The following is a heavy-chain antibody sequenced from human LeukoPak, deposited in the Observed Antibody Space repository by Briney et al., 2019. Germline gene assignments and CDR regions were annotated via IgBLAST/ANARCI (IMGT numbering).Heavy chain of an antibody. V-gene: IGHV4-39*07. CDR1: GGSISSSSYY. J-gene: IGHJ6*02. Sequence: PSETLSLTCTVSGGSISSSSYYWGWIRQPPGKGLEWIGSIYYSGSTYYNPSLKSRVTISVDTSKNQFSLKLSSVTAADTAVYYCARDGRLLRRRYYGMDVWGQGTTVTVSS. D-gene: IGHD2-15*01. CDR2: IYYSGST. CDR3: ARDGRLLRRRYYGMDV.